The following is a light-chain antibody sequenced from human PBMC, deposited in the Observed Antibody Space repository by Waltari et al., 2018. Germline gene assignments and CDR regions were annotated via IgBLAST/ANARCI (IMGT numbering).Light chain of an antibody. CDR1: NSD. V-gene: IGLV1-40*01. CDR2: HNN. CDR3: QSYDSTLI. J-gene: IGLJ2*01. Sequence: QSILTQPPSVSGAPGQRVTISCTGTNSDLQRYQQLPGRSPTLLIYHNNNRPSGVPDRFSGSTSGTSASLAITGLQAEDEADYYCQSYDSTLIFGGGTKLTVL.